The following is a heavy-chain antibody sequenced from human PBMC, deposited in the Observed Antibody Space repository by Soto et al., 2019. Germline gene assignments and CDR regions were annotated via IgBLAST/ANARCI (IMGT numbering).Heavy chain of an antibody. CDR2: INHSGST. CDR3: ARRDIVVVPAALLWGAFDI. CDR1: GGSFSGYY. V-gene: IGHV4-34*01. D-gene: IGHD2-2*01. J-gene: IGHJ3*02. Sequence: SETLSLTCAVYGGSFSGYYWSWIRQPPGKGLEWIGEINHSGSTNYNPSLKSRVTISVDTSKNQFSLKLSSVTAADTAVYYCARRDIVVVPAALLWGAFDIWGQGTMVTVSS.